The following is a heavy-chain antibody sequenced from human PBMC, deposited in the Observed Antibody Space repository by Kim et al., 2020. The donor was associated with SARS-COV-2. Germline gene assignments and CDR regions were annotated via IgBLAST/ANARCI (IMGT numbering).Heavy chain of an antibody. CDR3: ARSGGSYYSAFDI. Sequence: YSPSSQSQVTIAADKSISTAYLQWSSLKASDTAMYYCARSGGSYYSAFDIWGQGTMVTVSS. J-gene: IGHJ3*02. V-gene: IGHV5-51*01. D-gene: IGHD1-26*01.